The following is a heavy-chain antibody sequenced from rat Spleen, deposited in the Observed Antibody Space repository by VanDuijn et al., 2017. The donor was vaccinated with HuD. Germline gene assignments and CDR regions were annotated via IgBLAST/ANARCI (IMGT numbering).Heavy chain of an antibody. V-gene: IGHV5S13*01. CDR2: ISTGGDNT. Sequence: VQLKESGPGLVQPSQTLSLTCTVSGLSLTSNGVSWIRQVPGKGLEWIASISTGGDNTYFRDSVKGRFTLSRDNAKNTQSLQMDSLRSEDTAIYYCTRGYVMDAWGQGASVTVSS. CDR3: TRGYVMDA. CDR1: GLSLTSNG. J-gene: IGHJ4*01.